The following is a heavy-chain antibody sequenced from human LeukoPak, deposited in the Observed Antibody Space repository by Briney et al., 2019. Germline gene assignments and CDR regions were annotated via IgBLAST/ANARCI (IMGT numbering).Heavy chain of an antibody. CDR1: GFTFSTDG. Sequence: PGGSLRLSCVASGFTFSTDGMHWVRQAPGKGLEWVAVIWYGGSNKYYADSVKGRFTISRDNSKNTLYLQMNSLRAEDTAVYYCTKEGGRDYYMDVWGKGTTVTVSS. CDR3: TKEGGRDYYMDV. CDR2: IWYGGSNK. D-gene: IGHD2-15*01. V-gene: IGHV3-30*02. J-gene: IGHJ6*03.